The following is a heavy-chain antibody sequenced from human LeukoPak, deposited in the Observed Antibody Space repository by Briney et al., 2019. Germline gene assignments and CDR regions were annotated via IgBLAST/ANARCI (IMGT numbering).Heavy chain of an antibody. D-gene: IGHD5-18*01. CDR3: ARGSPYSYGYWAIEY. CDR1: GGTISSYY. V-gene: IGHV4-4*07. J-gene: IGHJ4*02. Sequence: SETLSLTCTVSGGTISSYYWSWIRQPAGKGLEWIARIYTSGSTNYNPSLKSRVTMSVDASKNQFSLKLSAVTAADTAVYYCARGSPYSYGYWAIEYWGQRTLVTVSS. CDR2: IYTSGST.